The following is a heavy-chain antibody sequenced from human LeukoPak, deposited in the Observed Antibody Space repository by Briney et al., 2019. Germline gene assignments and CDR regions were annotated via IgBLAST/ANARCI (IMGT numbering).Heavy chain of an antibody. CDR1: GFTFSSYG. J-gene: IGHJ5*02. CDR2: IRYDGSNK. CDR3: AKDGSGQLANWFDP. D-gene: IGHD6-13*01. Sequence: VGSLRLSCAASGFTFSSYGMHWVRQAPGKGLEWVAFIRYDGSNKYYADSVKGRFTISRDNSKNTLYLQMNSLRAEDTAVYYCAKDGSGQLANWFDPWGQGTLVTVSS. V-gene: IGHV3-30*02.